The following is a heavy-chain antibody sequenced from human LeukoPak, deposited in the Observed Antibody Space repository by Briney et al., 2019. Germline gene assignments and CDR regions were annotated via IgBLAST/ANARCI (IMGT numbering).Heavy chain of an antibody. CDR1: GGSISSDNW. CDR2: IFHNGSP. V-gene: IGHV4-4*02. Sequence: KASETLSLTCAVSGGSISSDNWWNWVRQPPGQGLEWIGEIFHNGSPNYNPSLKSRVTMSVDKSKNQFSLKLSSVAAADTAVYYCARSGQWLPLNWFDPWGQGTLVTVSS. CDR3: ARSGQWLPLNWFDP. J-gene: IGHJ5*02. D-gene: IGHD6-19*01.